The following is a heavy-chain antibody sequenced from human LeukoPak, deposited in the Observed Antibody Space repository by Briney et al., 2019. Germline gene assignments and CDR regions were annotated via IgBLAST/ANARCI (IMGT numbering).Heavy chain of an antibody. J-gene: IGHJ2*01. CDR2: INPSDGSA. CDR1: GYTFTGRY. V-gene: IGHV1-46*01. Sequence: GASVKVSCKSSGYTFTGRYIHWVRHAPGQGLEWMGIINPSDGSAGDAQKYQGRVTRTRDTPTSTLYMEVSSLRSEDTAVYYCARKAPRDSSGWYFDLWGRGTLVTVSS. CDR3: ARKAPRDSSGWYFDL. D-gene: IGHD6-19*01.